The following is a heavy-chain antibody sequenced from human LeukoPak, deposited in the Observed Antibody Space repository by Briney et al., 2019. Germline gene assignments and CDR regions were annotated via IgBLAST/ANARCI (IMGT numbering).Heavy chain of an antibody. CDR2: IYYSGST. V-gene: IGHV4-39*01. CDR3: ARLLIRIDDLGRDY. Sequence: SETLSLTCTVSGGSISSSSYYWGWLRQSPGKGLEWIGNIYYSGSTYYNPSLKSRVTISLYTSKYKFSLKLYSVTAADTAVYYCARLLIRIDDLGRDYWGQGTLVTVSP. CDR1: GGSISSSSYY. J-gene: IGHJ4*02. D-gene: IGHD1-1*01.